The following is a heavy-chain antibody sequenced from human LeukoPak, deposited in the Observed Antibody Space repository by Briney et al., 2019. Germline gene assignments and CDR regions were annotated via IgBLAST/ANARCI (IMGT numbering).Heavy chain of an antibody. D-gene: IGHD3-10*01. J-gene: IGHJ4*02. V-gene: IGHV1-69*13. Sequence: ASVKVSCKASGGTFSSYAISWARQAPGQGLEWMGGIIPIFGTANYAQKFQGRVTITADESTSTAYMELGSLRSEDTAVYYCARDGSGSYKFDYWGQGTLVTVSS. CDR1: GGTFSSYA. CDR2: IIPIFGTA. CDR3: ARDGSGSYKFDY.